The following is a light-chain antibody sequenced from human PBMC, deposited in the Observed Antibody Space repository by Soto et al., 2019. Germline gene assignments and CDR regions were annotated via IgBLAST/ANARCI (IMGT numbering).Light chain of an antibody. CDR3: SSYTSSTAYV. CDR2: EVS. V-gene: IGLV2-14*01. CDR1: SSDVGGYNY. J-gene: IGLJ1*01. Sequence: QSALTQPASVSGSPGQSITISCTGTSSDVGGYNYVSWYQLHPGKAPKLMVYEVSNRPSGVSNRFSGSKSGNTASLTISGLQAEDEADYYCSSYTSSTAYVFGTGTKLTVI.